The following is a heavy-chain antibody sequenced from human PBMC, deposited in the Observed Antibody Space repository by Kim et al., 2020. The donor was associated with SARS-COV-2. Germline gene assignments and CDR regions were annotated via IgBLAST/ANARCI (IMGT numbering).Heavy chain of an antibody. CDR1: GFTFSSYG. V-gene: IGHV3-33*06. CDR2: IWYDGSNK. D-gene: IGHD3-9*01. J-gene: IGHJ6*02. Sequence: GSLRLSCAASGFTFSSYGMHWVRQAPGKGLEWVAVIWYDGSNKYYADSVKGRFTISRDNSKNTLYLQMNSLRAEDTAVYYCAKGGYDILTGYYSGTYYGMDVWGQGTTVTVSS. CDR3: AKGGYDILTGYYSGTYYGMDV.